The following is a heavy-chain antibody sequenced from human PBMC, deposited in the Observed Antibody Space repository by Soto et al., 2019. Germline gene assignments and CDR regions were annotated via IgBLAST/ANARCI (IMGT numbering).Heavy chain of an antibody. V-gene: IGHV3-48*01. Sequence: EVQLVESGGGLVQPGGSLRLSCAASGFTFSSYSMNWVRQAPGKGLKWVSYISSSSSTIYYADSVKGRFTISRDNAKNSLYLQMNSLRAEDTAVYYCARPITIFGVVIPAFDIWGQGTMVTVSS. D-gene: IGHD3-3*01. CDR2: ISSSSSTI. CDR3: ARPITIFGVVIPAFDI. CDR1: GFTFSSYS. J-gene: IGHJ3*02.